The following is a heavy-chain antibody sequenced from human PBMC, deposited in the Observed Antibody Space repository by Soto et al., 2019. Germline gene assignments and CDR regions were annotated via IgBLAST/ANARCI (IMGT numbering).Heavy chain of an antibody. D-gene: IGHD6-13*01. CDR2: IYYSGST. CDR1: GGSISSSSYY. Sequence: SETLSLTCTVSGGSISSSSYYWGWIRQPPGKGLEWIGSIYYSGSTYYNPSLKSRVTISVDTSKNQFSLKLSSVTAADTAVYYCARRAPAAGTGYFDYWGQGTLVTVS. J-gene: IGHJ4*02. V-gene: IGHV4-39*01. CDR3: ARRAPAAGTGYFDY.